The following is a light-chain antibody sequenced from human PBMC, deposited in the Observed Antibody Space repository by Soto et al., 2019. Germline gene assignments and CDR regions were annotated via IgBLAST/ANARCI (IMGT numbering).Light chain of an antibody. V-gene: IGKV1-39*01. Sequence: DIQMTQSPSSLSASVGDRVTITCRASQGISTYLNCYQQKPGKAPKLLIYAASSLQSGVPSRFSGSGSETDFTPTISSLQPEDFATYSCQQSYRTTWTFGQGTKVEIK. J-gene: IGKJ1*01. CDR2: AAS. CDR1: QGISTY. CDR3: QQSYRTTWT.